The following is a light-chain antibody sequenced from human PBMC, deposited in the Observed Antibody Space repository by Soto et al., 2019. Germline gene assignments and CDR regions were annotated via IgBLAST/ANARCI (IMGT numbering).Light chain of an antibody. J-gene: IGLJ2*01. CDR1: NIGSKS. CDR2: YDT. Sequence: SYELTQPPSVSVAPGKTARIPCGGNNIGSKSVHWYQQKPGQAPVLVINYDTDRPSGIPERFSGSNSGNTATLTISRVEAGDEADYYCQVWDSSGDHLVVFGGGTKLTVL. CDR3: QVWDSSGDHLVV. V-gene: IGLV3-21*04.